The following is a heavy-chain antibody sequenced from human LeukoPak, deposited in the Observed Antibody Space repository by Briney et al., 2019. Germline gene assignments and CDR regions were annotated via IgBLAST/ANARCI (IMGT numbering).Heavy chain of an antibody. J-gene: IGHJ3*02. Sequence: SETLSLTCSVSGVSISSSNSYWSWIRQPPGKGLEWIGYIYYSGSTNYNPSLKSRVTISVDTSKNQFSLKLSSVTAADTAVYYCARVGSSGWGLLWGPNAFDIWGQGTMVTVSS. CDR2: IYYSGST. V-gene: IGHV4-61*01. D-gene: IGHD6-19*01. CDR1: GVSISSSNSY. CDR3: ARVGSSGWGLLWGPNAFDI.